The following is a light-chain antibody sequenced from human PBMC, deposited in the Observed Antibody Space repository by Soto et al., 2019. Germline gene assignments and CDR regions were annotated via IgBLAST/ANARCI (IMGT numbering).Light chain of an antibody. CDR1: QDINNY. J-gene: IGKJ4*01. CDR2: GAS. V-gene: IGKV1-33*01. CDR3: QQYATLPQA. Sequence: DIQMTQSPSSLSASVGDRVTITCQASQDINNYLYWYQHKPGKAPKLLIHGASNLQTGVPSRFRGSGSGTDFFFTISSLQPEDIATYYCQQYATLPQAFGGGTKVEIK.